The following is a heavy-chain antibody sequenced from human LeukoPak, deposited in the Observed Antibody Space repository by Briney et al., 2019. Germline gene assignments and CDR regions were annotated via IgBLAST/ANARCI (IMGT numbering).Heavy chain of an antibody. J-gene: IGHJ4*02. D-gene: IGHD3-10*01. CDR2: IKQGGSEK. Sequence: PPGGSLRLSCAASGFTFSSYWMSWVRQAPGKGLEWVANIKQGGSEKYHVDSVKGRFTISRDNAKNSLFVQMNSLRAEDTAVYYCASHQGGSGFLRPFDYWGQGTLVTVS. V-gene: IGHV3-7*05. CDR1: GFTFSSYW. CDR3: ASHQGGSGFLRPFDY.